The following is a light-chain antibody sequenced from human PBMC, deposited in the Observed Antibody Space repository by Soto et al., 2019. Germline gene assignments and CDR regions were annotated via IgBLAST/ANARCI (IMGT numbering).Light chain of an antibody. J-gene: IGKJ5*01. V-gene: IGKV1D-12*01. CDR1: QDISSW. CDR2: AAS. Sequence: DIQMTQSPSSVSASVGDRVTITCRASQDISSWLAWYQQKPGEAPRLLIFAASTLQSGVPSRFSGLGSGTDFTLTVSSLQPEDFATYYCQQAHSFPITFGRGTRLDIK. CDR3: QQAHSFPIT.